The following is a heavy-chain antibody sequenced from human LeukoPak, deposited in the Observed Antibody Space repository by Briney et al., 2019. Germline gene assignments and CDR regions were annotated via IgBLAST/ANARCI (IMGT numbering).Heavy chain of an antibody. Sequence: PGGSLRLSCAASGFTFSSYAMSWVRQAPGKGLEWVSAISGSGGSTYYADSVKGRFTISRDNSKNTLYLQMNSLRAEDTAVYYCAKDLDYEILTGTMGGMGYWGQGTLVTVSS. CDR1: GFTFSSYA. V-gene: IGHV3-23*01. CDR3: AKDLDYEILTGTMGGMGY. D-gene: IGHD3-9*01. J-gene: IGHJ4*02. CDR2: ISGSGGST.